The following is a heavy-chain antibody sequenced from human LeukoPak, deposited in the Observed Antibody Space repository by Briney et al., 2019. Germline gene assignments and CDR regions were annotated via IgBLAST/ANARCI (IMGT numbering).Heavy chain of an antibody. CDR1: GFIFSSYE. J-gene: IGHJ4*02. CDR3: ARYNAYDNDY. Sequence: QPGGSLRPSCAASGFIFSSYEMNWVRQAPGRGLEWVSYISRSGTTTYYPDSMKGRFTISRDNAKNSLYLQMNSLRAEDTAVYYCARYNAYDNDYWGQGTLVTVSA. CDR2: ISRSGTTT. V-gene: IGHV3-48*03. D-gene: IGHD5-12*01.